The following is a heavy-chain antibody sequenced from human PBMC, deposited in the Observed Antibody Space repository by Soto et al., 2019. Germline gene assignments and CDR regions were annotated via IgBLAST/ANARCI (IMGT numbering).Heavy chain of an antibody. J-gene: IGHJ4*02. CDR3: ARDPKSCGGDCYFDY. D-gene: IGHD2-21*02. CDR2: INSDGSST. V-gene: IGHV3-74*01. Sequence: GGSLRLSCAASGFTFSSYWMHWVRQAPGKGLVWVSRINSDGSSTSYADSVKGRFTISRDNAKNTLYLQMNSLRAEDTAVYYCARDPKSCGGDCYFDYWGQGTLVTVSS. CDR1: GFTFSSYW.